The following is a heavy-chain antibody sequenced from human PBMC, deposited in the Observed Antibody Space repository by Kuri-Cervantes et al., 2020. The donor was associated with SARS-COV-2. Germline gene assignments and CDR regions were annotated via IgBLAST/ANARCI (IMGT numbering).Heavy chain of an antibody. Sequence: GESLKISCAASGFTFSGHWIHWVRQAPGKGLVWVSRINHDGSYTNNAESVKGRFTLSRDNAKNMLFLQMNSLRAEDTAVYYCVRDGDHWNFDYWGQGTLVTVSS. J-gene: IGHJ4*02. CDR1: GFTFSGHW. CDR3: VRDGDHWNFDY. V-gene: IGHV3-74*01. CDR2: INHDGSYT. D-gene: IGHD1-1*01.